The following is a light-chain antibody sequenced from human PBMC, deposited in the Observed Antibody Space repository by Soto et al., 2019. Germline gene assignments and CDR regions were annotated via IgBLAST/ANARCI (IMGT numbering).Light chain of an antibody. J-gene: IGKJ1*01. CDR1: QIISSY. CDR3: KPSYSTARP. CDR2: AAS. Sequence: DIQMTQSPSSLSASVRDRVTITCRASQIISSYLNWYQQQPGKDPKLLIYAASSLQSGVPSRFSGSGSGTDFTLPISSLQPEDFATYYCKPSYSTARPLGQGTKV. V-gene: IGKV1-39*01.